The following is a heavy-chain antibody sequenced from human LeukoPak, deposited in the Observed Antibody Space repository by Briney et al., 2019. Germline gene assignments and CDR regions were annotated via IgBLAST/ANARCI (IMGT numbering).Heavy chain of an antibody. CDR3: AGGDQQFDY. J-gene: IGHJ4*02. Sequence: GASVKVSCKASGGTFSSYAISWVRQAPGQGLEWMGGIIPIFGTANYAQKFQDRVTITRDRSMSTAYMELSSLRSEDTAMYYCAGGDQQFDYWGQGTLVTVSS. CDR2: IIPIFGTA. V-gene: IGHV1-69*05. CDR1: GGTFSSYA. D-gene: IGHD3-10*01.